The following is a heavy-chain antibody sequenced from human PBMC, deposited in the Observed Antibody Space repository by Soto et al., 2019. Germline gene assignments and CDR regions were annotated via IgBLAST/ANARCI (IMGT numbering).Heavy chain of an antibody. V-gene: IGHV3-30-3*01. CDR3: VRADVSYYGMEV. Sequence: QVQLVESGGGVVQPGRSLRLSCAASGFTFSSYAMHWVRQAPGKGLEWVAVISYDGSNKYYADSVKGRFTISRDNSKNPLYLQMNSLRAEDTAEYYCVRADVSYYGMEVWGQGTTVTVSS. CDR1: GFTFSSYA. CDR2: ISYDGSNK. J-gene: IGHJ6*02.